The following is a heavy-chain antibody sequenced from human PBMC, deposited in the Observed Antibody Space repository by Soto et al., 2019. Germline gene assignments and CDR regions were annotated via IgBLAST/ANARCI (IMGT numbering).Heavy chain of an antibody. J-gene: IGHJ3*02. Sequence: GESLKISCKGSGYSFTSYWIGWVRQMPGKGLEWMGIIYPGDSDTRYSPSFQGQVTISADKSISTAYLQWSSLKASDTAMYYCARDSSGWYRNDAFDIWGQGTMVTVSS. D-gene: IGHD6-19*01. CDR3: ARDSSGWYRNDAFDI. CDR2: IYPGDSDT. CDR1: GYSFTSYW. V-gene: IGHV5-51*01.